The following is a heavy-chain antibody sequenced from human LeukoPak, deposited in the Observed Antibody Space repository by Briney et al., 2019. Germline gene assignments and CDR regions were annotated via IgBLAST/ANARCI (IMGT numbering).Heavy chain of an antibody. Sequence: PGGSLRLSCAASGFTVSSNYMNWVRQAPGKGLEWVSVIYSGGSTYYADSVKGRFTISRANSKNTLHLQMNSLRAEDTAVYYCTRFNNFDYWGQGTLVTVSS. J-gene: IGHJ4*02. CDR2: IYSGGST. CDR3: TRFNNFDY. CDR1: GFTVSSNY. V-gene: IGHV3-53*01.